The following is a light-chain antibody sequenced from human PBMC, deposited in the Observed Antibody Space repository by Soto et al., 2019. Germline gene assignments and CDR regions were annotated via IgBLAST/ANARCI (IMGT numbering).Light chain of an antibody. CDR2: DAS. V-gene: IGKV3-20*01. CDR3: QQYGRSPWT. CDR1: QTVRNN. Sequence: EIVLTQSPATLSLSPGERDTLSCRASQTVRNNLAWYQHRPGQAPRLLIYDASSRATGIPARFSGSGSGTDFTLTISRLAPEDFAVYYWQQYGRSPWTFGQGAKVDIK. J-gene: IGKJ1*01.